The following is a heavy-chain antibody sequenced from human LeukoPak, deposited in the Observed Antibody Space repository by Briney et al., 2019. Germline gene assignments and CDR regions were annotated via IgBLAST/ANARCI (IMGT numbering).Heavy chain of an antibody. CDR2: ISAYNGYT. V-gene: IGHV1-18*01. CDR3: ARDKAVTTEVTQHFQH. Sequence: GASVKVSCKASGNTFTNYGISWVRQAPGQGLEWMGWISAYNGYTDYAQKLQFRVTMTTDTSTSTAYMELRSLRSDDTAVYYCARDKAVTTEVTQHFQHWGQGTLVTVSS. J-gene: IGHJ1*01. D-gene: IGHD4-23*01. CDR1: GNTFTNYG.